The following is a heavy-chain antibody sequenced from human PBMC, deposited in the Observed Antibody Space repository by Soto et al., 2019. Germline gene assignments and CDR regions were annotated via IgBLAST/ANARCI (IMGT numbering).Heavy chain of an antibody. CDR1: GGSISSYY. Sequence: QVQLQESGPGLVKPSETLSLTCTVSGGSISSYYWSWIRQPPGKGLEWIGYIYYSGSTNYNPSLKSRVTLSVDTSKNQSSLKPSSVTAADTAVYYCARRYVMAWDYWGQGTLVSVSS. CDR2: IYYSGST. J-gene: IGHJ4*02. V-gene: IGHV4-59*08. CDR3: ARRYVMAWDY. D-gene: IGHD2-8*01.